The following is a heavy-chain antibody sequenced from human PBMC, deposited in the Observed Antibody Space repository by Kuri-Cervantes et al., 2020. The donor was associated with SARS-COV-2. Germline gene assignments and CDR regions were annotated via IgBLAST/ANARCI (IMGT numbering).Heavy chain of an antibody. CDR3: ARSRIAVADWYFDL. CDR2: VNHSGST. CDR1: GGSSSGYY. D-gene: IGHD6-19*01. Sequence: SETLSLTCAVFGGSSSGYYWTWIRQPPGKGLEWIGEVNHSGSTTYNPSLGSRVTISLDTSKNQFPLNLSSVTAADTAVYYCARSRIAVADWYFDLWGRGTLVTVSS. J-gene: IGHJ2*01. V-gene: IGHV4-34*01.